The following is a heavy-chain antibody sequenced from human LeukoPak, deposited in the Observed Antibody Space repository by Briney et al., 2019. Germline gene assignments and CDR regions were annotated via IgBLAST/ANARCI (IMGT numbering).Heavy chain of an antibody. CDR2: ISSSSSTI. D-gene: IGHD2-2*02. Sequence: SGGSLRLSCAASGFTFSSYSMNWVRQAPGKGLEWVSYISSSSSTIYYADSVKGRFTISRDNAKNSLYLQMNSLRAEDTAVYYCARSRYTRGPIYYYYGVDVWGQGTTVTVSS. V-gene: IGHV3-48*01. CDR1: GFTFSSYS. J-gene: IGHJ6*02. CDR3: ARSRYTRGPIYYYYGVDV.